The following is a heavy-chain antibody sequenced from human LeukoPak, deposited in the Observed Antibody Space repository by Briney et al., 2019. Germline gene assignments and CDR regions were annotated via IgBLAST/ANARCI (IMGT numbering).Heavy chain of an antibody. J-gene: IGHJ6*04. CDR2: ISSSGSTI. CDR3: AELGITMVGGV. D-gene: IGHD3-10*02. V-gene: IGHV3-48*03. Sequence: GGSQRLSCAASGFTFSSYEMNWVRQAPGKGLEWVSYISSSGSTIYYADSVKGRFTISRDNAKNSLYLQMNSLRAEDTAVYYCAELGITMVGGVWGKGTTVTISS. CDR1: GFTFSSYE.